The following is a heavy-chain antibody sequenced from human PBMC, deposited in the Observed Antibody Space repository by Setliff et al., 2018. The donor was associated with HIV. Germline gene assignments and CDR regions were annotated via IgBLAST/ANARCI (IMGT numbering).Heavy chain of an antibody. CDR3: ARDQSDWFY. CDR1: GGSFSGYY. Sequence: KPSETLSLTCAVYGGSFSGYYWSWIRQPPGKGLEWIGYMYYSGNTNYNPSLKSRVTISVDTSKSQFSLKLNSVTAADTAVYYCARDQSDWFYWGQGTLVTVSS. J-gene: IGHJ4*02. V-gene: IGHV4-59*01. CDR2: MYYSGNT. D-gene: IGHD3-3*01.